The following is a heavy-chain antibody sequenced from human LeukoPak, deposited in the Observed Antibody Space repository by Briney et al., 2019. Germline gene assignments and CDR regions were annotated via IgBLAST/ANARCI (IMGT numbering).Heavy chain of an antibody. V-gene: IGHV4-30-4*08. CDR1: GGSISGSSYY. D-gene: IGHD3-10*01. Sequence: SETLSLTCTVSGGSISGSSYYWGWIRQPPGKGLEWLGYIYYSGSTYYNPSLKSRVTISVDTSKNQFSLKLSSVTAADTAVYYCARERITMVRGVSNYFDYWGQGTLVTVSS. CDR3: ARERITMVRGVSNYFDY. CDR2: IYYSGST. J-gene: IGHJ4*02.